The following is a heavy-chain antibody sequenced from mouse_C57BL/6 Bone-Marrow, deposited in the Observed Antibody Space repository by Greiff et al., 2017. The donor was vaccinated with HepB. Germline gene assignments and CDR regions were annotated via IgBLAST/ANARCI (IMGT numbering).Heavy chain of an antibody. D-gene: IGHD1-1*01. CDR2: INPSTGGT. Sequence: EVMLVESGPELVKPGASVKISCKASGYSFTGYYMNWVKQSPEKSLEWIGEINPSTGGTTYNQKFKAKATLTVDKSSSTAYMQLKSLTSEDSAVYYCARGPYYYLFDYWGQGTTLTVSS. CDR3: ARGPYYYLFDY. CDR1: GYSFTGYY. V-gene: IGHV1-42*01. J-gene: IGHJ2*01.